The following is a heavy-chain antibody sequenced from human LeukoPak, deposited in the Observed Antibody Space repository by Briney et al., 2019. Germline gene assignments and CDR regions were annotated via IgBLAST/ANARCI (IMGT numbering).Heavy chain of an antibody. CDR2: TYYRSKWYN. V-gene: IGHV6-1*01. Sequence: SQTLSLTCAISGDSVSSNSAAWNWIRQSPSRGLEWLGSTYYRSKWYNGYAVSVKSRITINPDTSKNQFSLQLNSVTPEDTAVYYCARAPDYYDSSGYYYGNWFDPWGQGTLVTVSS. J-gene: IGHJ5*02. D-gene: IGHD3-22*01. CDR3: ARAPDYYDSSGYYYGNWFDP. CDR1: GDSVSSNSAA.